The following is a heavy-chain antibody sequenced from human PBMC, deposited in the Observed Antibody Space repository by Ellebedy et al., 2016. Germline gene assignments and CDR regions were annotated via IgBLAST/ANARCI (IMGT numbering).Heavy chain of an antibody. CDR2: IRYDGSGK. V-gene: IGHV3-30*02. CDR3: VKDQVARGRSGPFDY. D-gene: IGHD6-25*01. Sequence: GGSLRLSCAASGFTFSSYGLHWVRQAPGKGLEWVALIRYDGSGKYYADSVQGRFTISRDNSKKTLYLQMNNLRPEDTAVYYCVKDQVARGRSGPFDYWGQGTLVTVSS. J-gene: IGHJ4*02. CDR1: GFTFSSYG.